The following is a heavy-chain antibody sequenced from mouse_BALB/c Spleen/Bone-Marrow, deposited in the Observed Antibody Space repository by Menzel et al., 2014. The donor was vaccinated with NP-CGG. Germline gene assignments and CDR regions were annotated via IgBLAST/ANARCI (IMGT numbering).Heavy chain of an antibody. J-gene: IGHJ4*01. V-gene: IGHV5-6*01. Sequence: EVQLVESGGDIVKPGGSLKLSCAASGFTFSSYGMSWVRQTPDKRLEWVATISSGDSYTYYPDSVKGRFTISRDNAKNTLYLLMSSLKSEDTAMYYCARHRADYYAMDYWGQGTSVTVSS. CDR3: ARHRADYYAMDY. D-gene: IGHD3-3*01. CDR1: GFTFSSYG. CDR2: ISSGDSYT.